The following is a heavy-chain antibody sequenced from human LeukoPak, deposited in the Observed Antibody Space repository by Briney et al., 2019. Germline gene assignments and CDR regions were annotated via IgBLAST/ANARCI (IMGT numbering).Heavy chain of an antibody. Sequence: GSLRLSCAASGLTFSRFAMSWVRQASGKGLEWIGEINHSGSTNYNPSLKSRVTISVDTSKNQFSLKLSSVTAADTAVYYCARARAHLKYYYDSSGYYYFDYWGQGTLVTVSS. CDR2: INHSGST. J-gene: IGHJ4*02. V-gene: IGHV4-34*01. CDR1: GLTFSRFA. D-gene: IGHD3-22*01. CDR3: ARARAHLKYYYDSSGYYYFDY.